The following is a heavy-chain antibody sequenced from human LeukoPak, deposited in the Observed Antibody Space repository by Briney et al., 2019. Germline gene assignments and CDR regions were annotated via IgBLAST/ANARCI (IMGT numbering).Heavy chain of an antibody. CDR3: ATGPSGSYYVIDQ. CDR1: GFTFSSYA. J-gene: IGHJ4*02. V-gene: IGHV3-64*01. CDR2: ISSNGGST. D-gene: IGHD1-26*01. Sequence: PGGSLRLSCAAAGFTFSSYAMHCVRQAPGKGLEYVSEISSNGGSTYYANSVKGRFTISRDNSKNTLYLQMGSLTSEDMAVYYWATGPSGSYYVIDQWGQGALVTVSS.